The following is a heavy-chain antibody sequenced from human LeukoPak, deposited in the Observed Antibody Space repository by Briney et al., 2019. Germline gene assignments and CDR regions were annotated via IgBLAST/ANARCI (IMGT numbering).Heavy chain of an antibody. V-gene: IGHV4-4*07. CDR1: GGSISSYY. J-gene: IGHJ5*02. CDR2: IYTSGST. Sequence: SETLSLTCTVSGGSISSYYWSWIRQPAGKGLEWIGRIYTSGSTNYNPSLKSRVTMSVDTSKNQFSLKLSSVTAADTAVYYCARHNYCSSTSCYSPWGQGTLVTVSS. CDR3: ARHNYCSSTSCYSP. D-gene: IGHD2-2*01.